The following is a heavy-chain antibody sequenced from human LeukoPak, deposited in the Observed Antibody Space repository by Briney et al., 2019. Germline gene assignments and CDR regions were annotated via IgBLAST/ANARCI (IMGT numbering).Heavy chain of an antibody. Sequence: PGGSLRLSCAASGFTFSSYGMHWVRQAPGKGLEWVAVISYDGSNKYYADSVKGRFTISRDNSKNTLYLQMNSLRAEDTAVYYCARGRVDRYYYDSSGSYEYWGQGTLVTVSS. V-gene: IGHV3-30*03. CDR1: GFTFSSYG. D-gene: IGHD3-22*01. J-gene: IGHJ4*02. CDR2: ISYDGSNK. CDR3: ARGRVDRYYYDSSGSYEY.